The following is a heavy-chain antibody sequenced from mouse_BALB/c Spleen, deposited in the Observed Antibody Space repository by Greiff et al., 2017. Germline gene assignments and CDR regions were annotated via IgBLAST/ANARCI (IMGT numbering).Heavy chain of an antibody. D-gene: IGHD1-1*01. V-gene: IGHV14-1*02. CDR2: IDPENGNT. CDR1: GFNIKDYY. J-gene: IGHJ4*01. CDR3: ARVLRNAMDY. Sequence: EVQLQQSGAELVRPGALVKLSCKASGFNIKDYYMHWVKQRPEQGLEWIGWIDPENGNTIYDPKFHGKASITADTSSNTAYLQLSSLTSEDTAVYYCARVLRNAMDYWGQGTSVTVSS.